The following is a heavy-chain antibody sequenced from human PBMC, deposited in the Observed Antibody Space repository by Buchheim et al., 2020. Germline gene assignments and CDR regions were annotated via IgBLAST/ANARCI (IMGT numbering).Heavy chain of an antibody. J-gene: IGHJ4*02. D-gene: IGHD1-26*01. V-gene: IGHV4-61*02. CDR1: GVSISSSTYY. Sequence: QVQLQESGPGLVKPSQTLSLTCLVSGVSISSSTYYWSWVRQPAGKGLEYIGRLYSSGTTDYNPPLKSRVTISVDTSKNQFSLRLGSVTATDTAVYYCARGPSIVGVPHYYFADWGQGIL. CDR3: ARGPSIVGVPHYYFAD. CDR2: LYSSGTT.